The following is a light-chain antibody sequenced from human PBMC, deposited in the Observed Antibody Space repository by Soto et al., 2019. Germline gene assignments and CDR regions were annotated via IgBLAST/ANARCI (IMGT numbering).Light chain of an antibody. CDR1: QNINNR. CDR2: DAS. J-gene: IGKJ1*01. Sequence: DIQMTQSPSTLSASVGDRVTITCRASQNINNRLAWYQQKPGKAPNLLIYDASSLESGVPSRVSGSGSGTEFTLTISSLQPDDFATYYCQQYHSSWTFGQGTKV. CDR3: QQYHSSWT. V-gene: IGKV1-5*01.